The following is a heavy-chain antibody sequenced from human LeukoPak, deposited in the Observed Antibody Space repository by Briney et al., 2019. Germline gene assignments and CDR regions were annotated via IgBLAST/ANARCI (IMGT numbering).Heavy chain of an antibody. CDR2: IIPMFGTG. CDR3: ARNGEYSSSPINY. D-gene: IGHD6-6*01. CDR1: GGTFSSYA. Sequence: SVKVSCKASGGTFSSYAINWVRQAPGQALEWMGRIIPMFGTGDYAGKFQGRVTITADESTSTAYMELSSLRSEDTAVYYCARNGEYSSSPINYWGQGTLVTVSS. J-gene: IGHJ4*02. V-gene: IGHV1-69*13.